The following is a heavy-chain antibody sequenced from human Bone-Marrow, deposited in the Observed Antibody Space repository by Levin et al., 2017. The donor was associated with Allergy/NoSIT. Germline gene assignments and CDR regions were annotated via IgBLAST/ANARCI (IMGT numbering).Heavy chain of an antibody. J-gene: IGHJ6*02. V-gene: IGHV3-23*01. Sequence: PSETLSLTCAASGFTFSSCAMSWVRQAPGKGLEWVSAISSSGASTYYADSVKGRFTISRDNSKNTLYLQMNSLRAEDTAVYYCAESPTPHYYYYYGMDVWGQGTTVTVSS. CDR2: ISSSGAST. CDR3: AESPTPHYYYYYGMDV. CDR1: GFTFSSCA.